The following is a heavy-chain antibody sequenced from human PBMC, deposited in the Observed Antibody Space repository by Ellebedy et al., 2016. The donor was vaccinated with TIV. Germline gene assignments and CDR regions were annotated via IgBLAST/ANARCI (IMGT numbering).Heavy chain of an antibody. CDR2: IRSHTYGGTT. V-gene: IGHV3-49*03. Sequence: PGGSLRLSCAASGFTFSRHWMHWIRQAPGKGLEWVGLIRSHTYGGTTEYAASVKGRFIISRDESKSTANLDLNSLKTEDTAVYYCARDSSGWSRDYWGQGTLVTVSS. D-gene: IGHD6-19*01. CDR3: ARDSSGWSRDY. J-gene: IGHJ4*02. CDR1: GFTFSRHW.